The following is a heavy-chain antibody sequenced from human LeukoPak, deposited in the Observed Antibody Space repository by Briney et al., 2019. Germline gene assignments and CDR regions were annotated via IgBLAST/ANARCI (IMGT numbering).Heavy chain of an antibody. CDR2: IYYSGST. D-gene: IGHD3-10*01. J-gene: IGHJ5*02. CDR3: ARHGGSGLDWFDL. Sequence: KASQTLSLTCTVAGGSISNDGYYWSWIRQHPGKGLEWIGYIYYSGSTYYNPSLESRVTISVDTSNNQFSLKLSSVTAADTAVYYCARHGGSGLDWFDLWGQGTLVTVSS. CDR1: GGSISNDGYY. V-gene: IGHV4-31*03.